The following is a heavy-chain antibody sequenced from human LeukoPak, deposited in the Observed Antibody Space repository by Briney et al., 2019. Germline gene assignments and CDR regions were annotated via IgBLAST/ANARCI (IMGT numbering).Heavy chain of an antibody. J-gene: IGHJ6*02. V-gene: IGHV3-66*01. CDR1: GFTVSSNY. Sequence: GGSLRLSCAASGFTVSSNYMSWVRQAPGKGLEGVSVIYSGGSTYYADSVKGRFTISRDNSKNTLYLQMNSLRAEDTAVYYCARGPLANGYSSSWYYYYGMDVWGQGTTVTVSS. CDR2: IYSGGST. D-gene: IGHD6-13*01. CDR3: ARGPLANGYSSSWYYYYGMDV.